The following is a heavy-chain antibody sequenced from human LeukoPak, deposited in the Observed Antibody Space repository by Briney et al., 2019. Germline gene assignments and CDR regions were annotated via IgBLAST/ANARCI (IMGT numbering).Heavy chain of an antibody. J-gene: IGHJ3*02. CDR2: IYYSGST. D-gene: IGHD3-22*01. Sequence: SETLSLTCTVSGGSISSSSYYWGWIRQPPGKGLEWIGSIYYSGSTYYNPSLKSRVTISVDTSKNQFSLKLSSVTAADTAVYYCARDSTYYYDSSGYSGAFDIWGQGTMVTVSS. CDR1: GGSISSSSYY. CDR3: ARDSTYYYDSSGYSGAFDI. V-gene: IGHV4-39*07.